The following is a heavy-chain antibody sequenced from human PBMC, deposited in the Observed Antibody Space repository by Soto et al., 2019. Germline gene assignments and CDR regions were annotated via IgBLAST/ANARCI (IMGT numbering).Heavy chain of an antibody. CDR3: VKGVRGEYSYDPMDV. D-gene: IGHD2-15*01. Sequence: EVQLVESGGALVQPGGSLRLSCSASGFTFSSYALFWVRQAPGKGLECVSGINANGADTYYADSVKGRFSVSRDKSKKTLYLQMSSLTTDDTAVYYCVKGVRGEYSYDPMDVWGQGTTVAVSS. CDR1: GFTFSSYA. V-gene: IGHV3-64D*06. CDR2: INANGADT. J-gene: IGHJ6*02.